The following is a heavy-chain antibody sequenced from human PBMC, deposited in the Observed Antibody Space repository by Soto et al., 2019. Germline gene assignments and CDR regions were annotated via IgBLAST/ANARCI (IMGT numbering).Heavy chain of an antibody. CDR1: GGSITSYY. D-gene: IGHD1-20*01. Sequence: QVQLQESGPGLVKPSETLSLTCTVSGGSITSYYWSWIRQPAGKGPEWIGRIYRSGSTKYNPSLKSRVTMSVDTSKTQSSLKLSSVTAADTAVYYCARGGIIGEFDYWGQGTLVTVSS. CDR3: ARGGIIGEFDY. CDR2: IYRSGST. J-gene: IGHJ4*02. V-gene: IGHV4-4*07.